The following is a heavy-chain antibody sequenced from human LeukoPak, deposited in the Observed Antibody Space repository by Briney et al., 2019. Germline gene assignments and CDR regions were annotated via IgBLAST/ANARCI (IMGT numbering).Heavy chain of an antibody. Sequence: GGSLRLSCAASGFTFSSYAMHWVRQAPGKGLEWVAVISYDGSNKYYADSVKGRFTISRDNSKNTLYLQMNSLRAEDTAVYYCARYPGGYCSGGSCYSGYYYYYMDVWGKGTTVTISS. CDR3: ARYPGGYCSGGSCYSGYYYYYMDV. V-gene: IGHV3-30*04. CDR1: GFTFSSYA. CDR2: ISYDGSNK. D-gene: IGHD2-15*01. J-gene: IGHJ6*03.